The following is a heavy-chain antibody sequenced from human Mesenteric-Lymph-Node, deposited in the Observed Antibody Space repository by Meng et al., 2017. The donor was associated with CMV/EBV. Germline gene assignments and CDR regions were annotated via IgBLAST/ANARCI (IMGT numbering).Heavy chain of an antibody. V-gene: IGHV4-38-2*02. D-gene: IGHD1-1*01. CDR3: ARDLEGGAFDI. J-gene: IGHJ3*02. Sequence: SETLSLTCTVSGYSISSGYYWGWIRQPPGKGLEWIGSIYHSGSTYYNPSLKSRVTISVDTSKNQFSLKLSSVTAADTAVYYCARDLEGGAFDIWGQGTMVTVSS. CDR1: GYSISSGYY. CDR2: IYHSGST.